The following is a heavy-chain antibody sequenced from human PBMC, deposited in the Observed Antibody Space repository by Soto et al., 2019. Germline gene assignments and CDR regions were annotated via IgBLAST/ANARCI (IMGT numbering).Heavy chain of an antibody. Sequence: SETLSLTCAVSGASIGTNNWWSWVRQPPGKGLEWIGEVYHSGTTNCNPSLKSRVAISIDKSKNQFSLTFTSMTSSDTALYYCAVPGRGDFDYWSQGTLVTVSS. CDR2: VYHSGTT. CDR1: GASIGTNNW. V-gene: IGHV4-4*02. J-gene: IGHJ4*02. D-gene: IGHD5-12*01. CDR3: AVPGRGDFDY.